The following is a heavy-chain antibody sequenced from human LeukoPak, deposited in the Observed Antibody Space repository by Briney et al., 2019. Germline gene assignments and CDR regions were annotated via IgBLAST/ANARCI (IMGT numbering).Heavy chain of an antibody. CDR3: ARERQLVLYDY. J-gene: IGHJ4*02. CDR1: GFTFSSYS. Sequence: KPGGSLRLSCAASGFTFSSYSTNWVRQAPGKGLEWVSSISSSSSYIYYADSVKGRFTISRDNAKNSLYLQMNSLRAEDTAVYYCARERQLVLYDYWGQGTLVTVSS. CDR2: ISSSSSYI. V-gene: IGHV3-21*01. D-gene: IGHD6-13*01.